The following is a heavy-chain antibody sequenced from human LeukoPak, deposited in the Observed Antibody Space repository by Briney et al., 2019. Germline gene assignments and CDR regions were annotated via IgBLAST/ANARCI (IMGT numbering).Heavy chain of an antibody. CDR3: ARNNGMDV. CDR2: VNRDRSET. Sequence: PGGSLRLSCAASGFTLSSHWMTWVRQVPGRGPEWVANVNRDRSETYYLDSVTGQFTISKDNAKNSLYLQMNSLRAEDTALYHCARNNGMDVWGQGTTVIVSS. J-gene: IGHJ6*02. CDR1: GFTLSSHW. V-gene: IGHV3-7*03.